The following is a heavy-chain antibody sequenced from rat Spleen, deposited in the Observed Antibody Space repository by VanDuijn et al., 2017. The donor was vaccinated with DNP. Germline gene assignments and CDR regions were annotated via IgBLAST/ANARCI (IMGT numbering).Heavy chain of an antibody. CDR1: GFALTDYH. Sequence: QVQLKESGPGLVQPSQTLSLACTVSGFALTDYHVHWVRQPSGKGLEWMGVIWHAGTTEYTSALKSRLSISRDTSKSQVFLKMNSLRTEDTATYYCARDGQWDFLDYWGQGVMVTVSS. CDR3: ARDGQWDFLDY. D-gene: IGHD1-1*01. CDR2: IWHAGTT. V-gene: IGHV2-43*01. J-gene: IGHJ2*01.